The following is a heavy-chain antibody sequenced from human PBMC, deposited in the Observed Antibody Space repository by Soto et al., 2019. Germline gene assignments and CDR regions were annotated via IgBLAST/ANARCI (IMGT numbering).Heavy chain of an antibody. D-gene: IGHD3-10*01. CDR3: ARHLVRYYGSEDYYYYGMDV. Sequence: SETLSLTCTVSGGSISSYYWSWIRQPPGKGLEWIGYIYYSGCTNYNPSLKSRVTISVDTSKNQFSLKLNSVTAADTAVYYCARHLVRYYGSEDYYYYGMDVWGQGTTVTVSS. J-gene: IGHJ6*02. V-gene: IGHV4-59*08. CDR1: GGSISSYY. CDR2: IYYSGCT.